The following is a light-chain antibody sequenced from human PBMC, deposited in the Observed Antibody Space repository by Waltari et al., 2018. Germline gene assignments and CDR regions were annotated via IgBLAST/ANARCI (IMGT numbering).Light chain of an antibody. CDR2: VAS. V-gene: IGKV1-39*01. CDR3: QQSYITTYT. J-gene: IGKJ2*01. Sequence: IQMTQSPSSLSASVGERVSITCRASQGITSYLNWYQQIPGKAPKLLIYVASNLQSGVPSRFSGSGSGTDFSLTISSLQPEDFATYYCQQSYITTYTFGQGTKLEIK. CDR1: QGITSY.